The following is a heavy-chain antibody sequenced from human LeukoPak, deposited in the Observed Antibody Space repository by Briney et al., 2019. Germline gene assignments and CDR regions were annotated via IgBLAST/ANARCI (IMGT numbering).Heavy chain of an antibody. Sequence: GGSLRLSCAASGFTFSSYSMNWVRQAPGKGLEWVSHITASGTAMFYADSVMGRFTISRDNAKNSLYLQMNSLRDEDTAVYYCASSGNYRFDYWGQGTLVTVSS. D-gene: IGHD1-26*01. CDR3: ASSGNYRFDY. V-gene: IGHV3-48*02. CDR1: GFTFSSYS. CDR2: ITASGTAM. J-gene: IGHJ4*02.